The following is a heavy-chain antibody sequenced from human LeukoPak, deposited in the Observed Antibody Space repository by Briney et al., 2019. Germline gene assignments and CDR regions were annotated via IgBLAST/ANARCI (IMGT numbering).Heavy chain of an antibody. D-gene: IGHD2-21*02. CDR2: IYPGDSDT. J-gene: IGHJ4*02. CDR1: GYSFTNYW. CDR3: ARQSCGGDCYWGDLDY. V-gene: IGHV5-51*01. Sequence: GASLQISCKGSGYSFTNYWIGWVRPMPGKGLEWMGIIYPGDSDTRYSPSFQGQVTISADKSISTAYLQWSSLKASDTAMYYCARQSCGGDCYWGDLDYWGQGTLVTVSS.